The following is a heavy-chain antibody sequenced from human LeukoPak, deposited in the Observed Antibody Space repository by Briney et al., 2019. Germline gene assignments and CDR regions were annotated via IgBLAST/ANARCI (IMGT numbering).Heavy chain of an antibody. Sequence: SETLSLTCTVSGGSISSYYWSWIRQPPGKGLEWIGYIYYSGSTTYNPSLKSRVTISVDTSKNQFSLKRSAVSAADTAVYSSATGYSYGRYYFEYWGQGTLVTVSS. CDR1: GGSISSYY. V-gene: IGHV4-59*01. J-gene: IGHJ4*02. D-gene: IGHD5-18*01. CDR3: ATGYSYGRYYFEY. CDR2: IYYSGST.